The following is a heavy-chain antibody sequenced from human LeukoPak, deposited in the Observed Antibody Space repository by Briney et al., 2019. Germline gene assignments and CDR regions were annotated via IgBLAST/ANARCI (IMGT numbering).Heavy chain of an antibody. D-gene: IGHD2/OR15-2a*01. CDR3: APLSDY. CDR2: ISSSSGTI. V-gene: IGHV3-48*02. CDR1: GFTLRTYS. Sequence: QTGGSLRLSCAASGFTLRTYSMNWVRQAPGKGLEWISYISSSSGTIYYADSVKGRFTISRDNAKNSLYLQMNSLRDEDTAVYYCAPLSDYWGQGTLVTVSS. J-gene: IGHJ4*02.